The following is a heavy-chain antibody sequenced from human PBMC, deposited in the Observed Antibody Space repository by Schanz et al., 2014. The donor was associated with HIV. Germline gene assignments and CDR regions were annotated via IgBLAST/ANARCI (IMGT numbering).Heavy chain of an antibody. V-gene: IGHV3-23*01. CDR3: AKEAVTTFFDY. CDR2: ISGGRGST. D-gene: IGHD4-4*01. Sequence: EVQVLESGGDLVQPGGSLRLSCAASGLTLSSYGMSWVRQAPGKGLEWVSSISGGRGSTFYADSVKGRFTISRVNSKNTLYLQMNSLRAEDTAIYYCAKEAVTTFFDYWGQGTLVTVSS. J-gene: IGHJ4*02. CDR1: GLTLSSYG.